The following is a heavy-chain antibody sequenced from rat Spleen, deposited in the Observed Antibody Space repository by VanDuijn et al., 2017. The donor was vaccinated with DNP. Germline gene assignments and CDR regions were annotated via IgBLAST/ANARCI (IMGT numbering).Heavy chain of an antibody. D-gene: IGHD1-7*01. V-gene: IGHV3-1*01. CDR2: ISYSGST. J-gene: IGHJ2*01. Sequence: EVQLQESGSGLVKPSQSLSLTCSVTGYSITSNYWGWIRKFPGNKLEYIGHISYSGSTNYNPALKSRLSITRDTSKNHFFLHLNSVTNEDTATYYCARWTRYFDYWGQGVMVTGAS. CDR1: GYSITSNY. CDR3: ARWTRYFDY.